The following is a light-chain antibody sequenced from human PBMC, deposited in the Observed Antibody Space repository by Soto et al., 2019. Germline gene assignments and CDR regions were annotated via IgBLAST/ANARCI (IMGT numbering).Light chain of an antibody. V-gene: IGKV2-30*01. J-gene: IGKJ2*01. CDR2: KVS. CDR3: MQGTHLPYT. Sequence: VVMTQSPLSLPVTLGQPASISCRSSQSLVYSDGNTYLNWFQQRPGQSPRRLIYKVSNRDSGVPDRFSGSVSGTDFTLIISRVEAEDVGVYYCMQGTHLPYTVGQGTKLEIK. CDR1: QSLVYSDGNTY.